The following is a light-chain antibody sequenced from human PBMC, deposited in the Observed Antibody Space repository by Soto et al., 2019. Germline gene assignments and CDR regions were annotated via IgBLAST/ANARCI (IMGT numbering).Light chain of an antibody. V-gene: IGLV2-14*01. J-gene: IGLJ3*02. Sequence: QSVLTQPASVSGSPGQSITISCTGTSSDVGGYNYVSWYQQHPGKAPKVMIYEVTNRPSGVSNRFSGSKSGNTASLTISGLQAEDEADYYCSSYTSSTTRVFGRGTKLTVL. CDR1: SSDVGGYNY. CDR3: SSYTSSTTRV. CDR2: EVT.